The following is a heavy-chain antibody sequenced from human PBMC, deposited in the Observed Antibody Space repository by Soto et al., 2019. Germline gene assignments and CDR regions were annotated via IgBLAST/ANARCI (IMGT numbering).Heavy chain of an antibody. CDR2: ISSGGGGT. J-gene: IGHJ6*02. V-gene: IGHV3-23*01. CDR3: AKGYYASGSDKYGMDV. D-gene: IGHD3-10*01. Sequence: PGGSLRLSCAASGFTFSSYTMNWVRQAPGEGLEWVSAISSGGGGTYYADSVKGRFTISRDNSKNTLYLQMNSLRADDTAVYYCAKGYYASGSDKYGMDVWGQGTTVTVSS. CDR1: GFTFSSYT.